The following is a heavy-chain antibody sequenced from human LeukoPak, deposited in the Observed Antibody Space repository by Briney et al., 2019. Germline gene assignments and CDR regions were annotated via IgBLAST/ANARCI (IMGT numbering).Heavy chain of an antibody. D-gene: IGHD1-26*01. Sequence: PGGSLRLSCAASEFTVSSNYMNCVRQAPGKGREGVSVMYGWGSTYFAASLKGRFTISRDNSKNPLYLKMNSLSAEDTAVYYCARARGRTSGFDSWGQGTLVTVSS. CDR2: MYGWGST. V-gene: IGHV3-53*01. CDR3: ARARGRTSGFDS. J-gene: IGHJ4*02. CDR1: EFTVSSNY.